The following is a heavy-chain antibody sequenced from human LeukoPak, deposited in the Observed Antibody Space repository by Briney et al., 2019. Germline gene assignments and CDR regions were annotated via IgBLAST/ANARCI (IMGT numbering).Heavy chain of an antibody. J-gene: IGHJ4*02. CDR2: MNPNSGNT. V-gene: IGHV1-8*01. CDR1: GYTFTTYD. D-gene: IGHD3-10*01. CDR3: ARGNRYSYGSGSSCFDY. Sequence: GASAKVSCKASGYTFTTYDINWVRQATGQGPERMGWMNPNSGNTGYAHKFQGRVTMTRNTSISTAYMELSSLRFEDTAVYYCARGNRYSYGSGSSCFDYWGLGTLVTVSS.